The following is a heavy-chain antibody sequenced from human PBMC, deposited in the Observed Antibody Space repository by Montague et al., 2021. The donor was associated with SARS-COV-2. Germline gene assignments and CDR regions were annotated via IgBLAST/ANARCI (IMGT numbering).Heavy chain of an antibody. CDR3: ARGGTYYDFWSGYRNYYYGMDV. D-gene: IGHD3-3*01. J-gene: IGHJ6*02. CDR2: ISSSGSTI. Sequence: SLRLSCAASGFTFSNYEMNWVRQAPGKGLEWVSYISSSGSTIYYADSVKGRFTISRDNAKNSLYLQMNSLRAEDTAVYYCARGGTYYDFWSGYRNYYYGMDVWGQGTTVTVSS. CDR1: GFTFSNYE. V-gene: IGHV3-48*03.